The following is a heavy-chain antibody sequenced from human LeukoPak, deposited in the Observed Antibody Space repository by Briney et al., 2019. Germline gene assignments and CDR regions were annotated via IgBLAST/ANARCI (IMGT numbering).Heavy chain of an antibody. D-gene: IGHD3-22*01. CDR3: AGRDYYDSSGYYYEYYFDY. Sequence: GRSLRLSCAASGFTFDDYAMHWVRQAPGKGLEWVSGISWNSGSIGYADSVKGRFTISRDNAKNSLYLQMNSLRAEDTAVYYCAGRDYYDSSGYYYEYYFDYWGQGTLVTVSS. CDR2: ISWNSGSI. CDR1: GFTFDDYA. J-gene: IGHJ4*02. V-gene: IGHV3-9*01.